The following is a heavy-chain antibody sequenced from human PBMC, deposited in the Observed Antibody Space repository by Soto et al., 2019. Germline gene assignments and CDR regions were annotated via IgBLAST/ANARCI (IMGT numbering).Heavy chain of an antibody. J-gene: IGHJ6*02. Sequence: QVQLKQSGGEVKNSGASVKVSCQSAGYAFIKYGINWVRQAPGKGLEWLGWISPYNGDTNYAQSLQDRITKTRDTSTSIAYIELLNLRATDTAVYYCARVGPLVVAPSAANFYFYQGMHVSGQGTTVIVS. CDR3: ARVGPLVVAPSAANFYFYQGMHV. CDR1: GYAFIKYG. CDR2: ISPYNGDT. D-gene: IGHD2-2*01. V-gene: IGHV1-18*01.